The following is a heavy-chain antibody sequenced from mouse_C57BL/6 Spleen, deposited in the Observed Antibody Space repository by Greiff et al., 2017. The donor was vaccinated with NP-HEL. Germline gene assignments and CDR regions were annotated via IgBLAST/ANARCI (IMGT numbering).Heavy chain of an antibody. J-gene: IGHJ4*01. CDR1: GFTFSDYG. V-gene: IGHV5-17*01. Sequence: EVQLVESGGGLVKPGGSLKLSCAASGFTFSDYGMHWVRQAPEKGLEWVAYISSGSSTIYYADTVKGRFTISRDNAKNTLFLQMTSLRSEDTAMYYCAKGGNYAMDYWGQGTSVTVSS. CDR2: ISSGSSTI. CDR3: AKGGNYAMDY.